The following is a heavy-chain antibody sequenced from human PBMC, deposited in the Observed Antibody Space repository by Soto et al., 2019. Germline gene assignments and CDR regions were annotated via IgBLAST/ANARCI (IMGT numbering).Heavy chain of an antibody. CDR2: ISSSSSTI. J-gene: IGHJ6*02. CDR3: ARDIAARPDYYYYYYGMDV. V-gene: IGHV3-48*02. CDR1: GYTFSSYS. D-gene: IGHD6-6*01. Sequence: LRLSCAASGYTFSSYSMNWVRQAPGKGLEWVSYISSSSSTIYYADSVKGRFTISRDNAKNSLYLQRNSLRDEDTAVYYCARDIAARPDYYYYYYGMDVWGRGTTGTVSS.